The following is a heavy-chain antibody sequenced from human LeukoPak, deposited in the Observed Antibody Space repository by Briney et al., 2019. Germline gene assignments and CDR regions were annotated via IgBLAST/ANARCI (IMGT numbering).Heavy chain of an antibody. J-gene: IGHJ3*02. V-gene: IGHV4-59*01. D-gene: IGHD1-26*01. Sequence: SETLSLTCTVSGGSISSYYWSWIRQPPGKGLEWIGYIYYSGSTNYNPSLKSRVTLSVDTSKNQFSLKLSSVTAADTAVYYCARERWELLAFDIWGQGTMVTVSS. CDR2: IYYSGST. CDR1: GGSISSYY. CDR3: ARERWELLAFDI.